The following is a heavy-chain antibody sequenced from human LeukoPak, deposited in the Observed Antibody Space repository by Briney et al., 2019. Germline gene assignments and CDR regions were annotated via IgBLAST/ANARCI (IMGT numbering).Heavy chain of an antibody. D-gene: IGHD6-13*01. Sequence: ASVKVSCKASGYTFTSYYMHWVRQAPGQGLEWMGIINPSGGSTSYAQKFQGRVTMTRDMSTSTVYMELSSLRSEDTAVYYCARDNAAAGTWYYYYYMDVWGKGTTVTVSS. V-gene: IGHV1-46*01. J-gene: IGHJ6*03. CDR1: GYTFTSYY. CDR3: ARDNAAAGTWYYYYYMDV. CDR2: INPSGGST.